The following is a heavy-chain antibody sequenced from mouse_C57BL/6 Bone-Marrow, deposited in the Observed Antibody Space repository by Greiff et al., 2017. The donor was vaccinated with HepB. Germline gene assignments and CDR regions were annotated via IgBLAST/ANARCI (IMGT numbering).Heavy chain of an antibody. CDR3: ARFGYYDFYYAMDY. CDR1: GYAFTNYL. Sequence: QVQLQQSGAELVRPGTSVKVSCKASGYAFTNYLIEWVKQRPGQGLEWIGVINPGSGGTNCNEKFKGKATLTADKSSSTAYMQLSSLTSEDSAVYFCARFGYYDFYYAMDYWGQGTSVTVSS. J-gene: IGHJ4*01. V-gene: IGHV1-54*01. CDR2: INPGSGGT. D-gene: IGHD2-3*01.